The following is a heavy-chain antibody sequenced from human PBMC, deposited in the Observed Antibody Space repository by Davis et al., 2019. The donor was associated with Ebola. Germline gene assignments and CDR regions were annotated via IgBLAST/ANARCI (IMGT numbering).Heavy chain of an antibody. CDR3: TRDGVLRFLEWLLHDGFAFDI. J-gene: IGHJ3*02. Sequence: GESLKIPCAASGFTFSSYGMHWVRQAPGKGLEWVGFIRSKAYGGTPEYAASVKGRFTISRDDSKSIAYLQMNSLKTEDTAVYYCTRDGVLRFLEWLLHDGFAFDIWGQGTMVTVSS. CDR1: GFTFSSYG. CDR2: IRSKAYGGTP. D-gene: IGHD3-3*01. V-gene: IGHV3-49*04.